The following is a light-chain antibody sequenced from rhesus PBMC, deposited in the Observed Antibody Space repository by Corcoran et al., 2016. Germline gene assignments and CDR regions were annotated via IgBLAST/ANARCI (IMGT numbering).Light chain of an antibody. J-gene: IGKJ2*01. Sequence: DIQMTQSPSALSASVGDRVTISCRASQNIYSNLAWYQQKPGKVPKLLIYAASSLQTGIPSRFSGRGSGTDFTLTISSLQPEDSAAYSFQHYYHSPYSFGQGTKVEVK. V-gene: IGKV1S8*01. CDR1: QNIYSN. CDR3: QHYYHSPYS. CDR2: AAS.